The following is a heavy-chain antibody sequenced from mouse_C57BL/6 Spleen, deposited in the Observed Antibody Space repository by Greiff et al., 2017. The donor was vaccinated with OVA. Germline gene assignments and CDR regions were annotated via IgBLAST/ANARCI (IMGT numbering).Heavy chain of an antibody. CDR3: ARPWGNYDYYAMDY. V-gene: IGHV1-55*01. D-gene: IGHD2-1*01. J-gene: IGHJ4*01. Sequence: VQLQQPGAELVKPGASVKMSCKASGYTFTSYWITWVKQRPGQGLEWIGDIYPGSGSTNYNEKFKSKATLTVDTSSSTAYMQLSSLTSEDSAVYYCARPWGNYDYYAMDYWGQGTSVTVSS. CDR1: GYTFTSYW. CDR2: IYPGSGST.